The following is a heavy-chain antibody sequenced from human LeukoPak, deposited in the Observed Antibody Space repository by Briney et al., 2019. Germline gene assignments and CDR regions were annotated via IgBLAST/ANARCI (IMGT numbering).Heavy chain of an antibody. J-gene: IGHJ5*02. D-gene: IGHD3-9*01. Sequence: ASVKVSCKASGYTFTGYYMHWVRQAPGQGLEWMGWINPNSGGTNYAQKFQGRVTMTRDTSISTAYMELSRLRSDDTAVYYCASSPVLRYFDRFLMFAPCGQGTLVTVSS. CDR1: GYTFTGYY. CDR2: INPNSGGT. CDR3: ASSPVLRYFDRFLMFAP. V-gene: IGHV1-2*02.